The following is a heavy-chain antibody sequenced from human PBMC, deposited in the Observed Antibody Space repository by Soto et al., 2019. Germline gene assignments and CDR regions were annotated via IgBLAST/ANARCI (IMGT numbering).Heavy chain of an antibody. CDR3: ERETRWGYFDY. J-gene: IGHJ4*02. V-gene: IGHV3-53*02. CDR1: GFTVSSNY. D-gene: IGHD3-16*01. Sequence: EVQLVETGGGLIQPGGSLRLSCAASGFTVSSNYMSWVRQAPGKGLEWVSVIYSGGSTYYADSVKGRFTISRDNSKHTLYLQMNSLRAEDTAVYYCERETRWGYFDYWGQGTLVTVSS. CDR2: IYSGGST.